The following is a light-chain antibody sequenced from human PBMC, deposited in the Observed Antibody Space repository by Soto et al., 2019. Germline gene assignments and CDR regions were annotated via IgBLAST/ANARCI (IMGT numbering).Light chain of an antibody. V-gene: IGKV1-9*01. J-gene: IGKJ4*01. CDR2: TAS. CDR1: QDISSF. CDR3: QQLRSFPIT. Sequence: IQLTQSPSSLSASVGDRVTITCRSSQDISSFLVWYQQQPGKVPKLLIYTASTLQSVVPSSFSGSESGTDFTLTISSLQDADVATYSCQQLRSFPITFGGGTKVEIK.